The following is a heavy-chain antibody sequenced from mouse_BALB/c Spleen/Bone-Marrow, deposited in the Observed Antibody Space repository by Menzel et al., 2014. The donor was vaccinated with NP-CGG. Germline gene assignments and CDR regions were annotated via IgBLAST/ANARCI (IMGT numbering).Heavy chain of an antibody. D-gene: IGHD1-1*01. CDR3: TRGSYGSSQYYFDY. CDR1: GYTFTSFY. V-gene: IGHV1S81*02. Sequence: QVQLKESGAELVKPGASVKLSCKASGYTFTSFYMYWVKQRPGRGLEWIGGINPSNGGTNFNEKFKSKATLTLDKSSSTAYMQLSSQASEDSAVDYCTRGSYGSSQYYFDYCGQGTTLTVSS. J-gene: IGHJ2*01. CDR2: INPSNGGT.